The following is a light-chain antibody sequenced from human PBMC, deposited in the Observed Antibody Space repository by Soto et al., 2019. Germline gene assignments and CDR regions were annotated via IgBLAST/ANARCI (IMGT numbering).Light chain of an antibody. V-gene: IGKV3-15*01. J-gene: IGKJ1*01. CDR2: DAS. CDR3: QQYKKWPRT. CDR1: QSVSSN. Sequence: ERVMTQSPAALSVSPGERAALCCRASQSVSSNFAWYQQKPGQAPRLLIYDASTRATGIPARFSGSGSGTEFTLTISSLQSEDFAVYYCQQYKKWPRTFGHGTKVDIK.